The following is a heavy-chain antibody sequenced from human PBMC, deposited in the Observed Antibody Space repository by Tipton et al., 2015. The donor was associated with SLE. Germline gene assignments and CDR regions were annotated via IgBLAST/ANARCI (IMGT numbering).Heavy chain of an antibody. Sequence: QLVQSGGGVVQPGRSLRLSCAASGFTFSSYSMNWVRQAPGKGLEWVSSISSSSSYIYYADSVKGRFTISRDNAKNSLYLQMNSLRAEDTAVYYCARPNQAAADYWGQGTLVTVSS. J-gene: IGHJ4*02. CDR1: GFTFSSYS. V-gene: IGHV3-21*01. D-gene: IGHD6-13*01. CDR2: ISSSSSYI. CDR3: ARPNQAAADY.